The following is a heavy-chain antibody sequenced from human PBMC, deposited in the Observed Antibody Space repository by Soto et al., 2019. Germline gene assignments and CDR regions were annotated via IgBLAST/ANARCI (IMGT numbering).Heavy chain of an antibody. V-gene: IGHV4-61*08. CDR3: ARAGSYRYFDY. CDR2: IDYSGGT. Sequence: QVQLQESCPGLVKPSETLSLTCSVSGGSVSSGGYYWSCIRQPPGKGLEWIGCIDYSGGTDYNPSLKSRVTMSLDKSKNQFSLKLNSVTAADTAVYFCARAGSYRYFDYWGQGTLVTVSS. J-gene: IGHJ4*02. CDR1: GGSVSSGGYY. D-gene: IGHD3-10*01.